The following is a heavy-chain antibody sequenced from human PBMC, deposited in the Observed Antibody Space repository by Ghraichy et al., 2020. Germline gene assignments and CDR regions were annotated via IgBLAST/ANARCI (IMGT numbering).Heavy chain of an antibody. Sequence: SETLSLTCTVSGGSISNYYWNWIRQPAGKGLEWIGRIYTSGSTNYNPSLKSRVTMSVDTSKNQFSLKLSSVTAADPAVYYCARGVHPIGYYYYYMDVWGKGTTVTVSS. CDR1: GGSISNYY. CDR3: ARGVHPIGYYYYYMDV. D-gene: IGHD1-1*01. J-gene: IGHJ6*03. V-gene: IGHV4-4*07. CDR2: IYTSGST.